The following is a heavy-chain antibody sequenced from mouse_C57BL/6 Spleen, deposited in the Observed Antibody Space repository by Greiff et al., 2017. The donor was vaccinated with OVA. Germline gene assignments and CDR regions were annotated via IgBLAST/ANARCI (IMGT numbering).Heavy chain of an antibody. J-gene: IGHJ1*03. V-gene: IGHV6-3*01. CDR3: TAPYYRYFDV. Sequence: EVQGVESGGGLVQPGGSMKLSCVASGFTFSNYWMNWVRQSPEKGLEWVAQIRLKSDNYATHYAESVKGRFTISRDDSKSSVYLQMNNLRAEDTGIYYCTAPYYRYFDVWGTGTTVTVSS. CDR2: IRLKSDNYAT. CDR1: GFTFSNYW.